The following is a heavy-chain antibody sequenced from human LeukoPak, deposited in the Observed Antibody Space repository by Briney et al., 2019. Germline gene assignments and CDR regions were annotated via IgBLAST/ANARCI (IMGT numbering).Heavy chain of an antibody. Sequence: GGSLRLSCAASGFTFSSYAMRWVRQAPGKGLDWVSAISGSGGSTYYADSVKGRFTISRDNSKNTLYLQMNSLRAEDTAVYYCAKQDCSGGSCYFDYWGQGTLVTVSS. V-gene: IGHV3-23*01. D-gene: IGHD2-15*01. CDR3: AKQDCSGGSCYFDY. CDR1: GFTFSSYA. J-gene: IGHJ4*02. CDR2: ISGSGGST.